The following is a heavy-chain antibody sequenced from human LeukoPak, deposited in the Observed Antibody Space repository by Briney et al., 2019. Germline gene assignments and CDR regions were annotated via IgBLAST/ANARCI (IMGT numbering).Heavy chain of an antibody. CDR1: GFTFSNYW. CDR2: INQDGSEK. V-gene: IGHV3-7*01. D-gene: IGHD6-19*01. J-gene: IGHJ4*02. Sequence: GGSLRLSCAASGFTFSNYWINWVRQAPGKGLEWVANINQDGSEKYYVDSVKGRFTISRDNDKNSVYLQVNSLRAEDTAVYYCGYSSGWLFDYWGQGALVTVSS. CDR3: GYSSGWLFDY.